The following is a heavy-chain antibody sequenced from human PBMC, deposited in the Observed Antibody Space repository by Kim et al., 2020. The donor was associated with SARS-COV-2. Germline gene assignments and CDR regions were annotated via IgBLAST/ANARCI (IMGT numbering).Heavy chain of an antibody. D-gene: IGHD3-10*01. CDR3: AKKAYGSGGYEWVFDI. CDR2: ICSGGGST. CDR1: GFTFSSYA. Sequence: GGSLRLSCAASGFTFSSYAMSWVRQAPGKGLEWVSAICSGGGSTYYADSVKGRFTISRDNSKNTLYLQMNSLRAEDTAVYYCAKKAYGSGGYEWVFDIWGQGTMVTVSS. J-gene: IGHJ3*02. V-gene: IGHV3-23*03.